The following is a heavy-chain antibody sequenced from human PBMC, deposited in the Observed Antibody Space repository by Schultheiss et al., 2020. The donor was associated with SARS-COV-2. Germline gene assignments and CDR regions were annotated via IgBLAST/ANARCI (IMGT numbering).Heavy chain of an antibody. CDR3: ARHSGVGATRNFDY. Sequence: SQTLSLTCAVYGGSFSGYYWSWIRQPPGKGLEWIGEINHSGSTNYNPSLKSRVTISVDTSKNQFSLKLSSVTAADTAVYYCARHSGVGATRNFDYWGQGTLVTVSS. V-gene: IGHV4-34*01. CDR2: INHSGST. CDR1: GGSFSGYY. J-gene: IGHJ4*02. D-gene: IGHD1-26*01.